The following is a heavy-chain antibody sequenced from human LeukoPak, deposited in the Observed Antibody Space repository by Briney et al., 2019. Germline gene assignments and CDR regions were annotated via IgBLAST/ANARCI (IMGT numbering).Heavy chain of an antibody. CDR3: AKQLGYCSDGSCYFPY. CDR1: GFTFSSSA. J-gene: IGHJ4*02. Sequence: QPGGSPRLSCAASGFTFSSSAMSWVRQAPGKGLEWVSAISNNGGYTYYADSVQGRFTISRDNSKSTLCLQMNSLRAEDTAVYYCAKQLGYCSDGSCYFPYWGQGTLVTVSS. CDR2: ISNNGGYT. V-gene: IGHV3-23*01. D-gene: IGHD2-15*01.